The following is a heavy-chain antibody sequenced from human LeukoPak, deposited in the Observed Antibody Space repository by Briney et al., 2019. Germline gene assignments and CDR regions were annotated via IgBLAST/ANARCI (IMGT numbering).Heavy chain of an antibody. D-gene: IGHD2-8*01. Sequence: PETLSLTCTVSGGSISSSSYYWGWIRQPPGKGLEWIGSIYYSGSTYYNPSLKSRVTISVDTSKNQFSLKLSSVTAADTAVYYCARTPLYYGNFDYWGQGTLVTVSS. CDR1: GGSISSSSYY. CDR3: ARTPLYYGNFDY. J-gene: IGHJ4*02. V-gene: IGHV4-39*07. CDR2: IYYSGST.